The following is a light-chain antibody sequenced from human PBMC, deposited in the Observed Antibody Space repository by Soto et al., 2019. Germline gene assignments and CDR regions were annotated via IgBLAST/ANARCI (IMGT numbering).Light chain of an antibody. CDR2: AAS. V-gene: IGKV1-39*01. J-gene: IGKJ5*01. CDR3: QQTNSIPIT. Sequence: DVQMAQCKSSLSGSVGDRVTITCRASQSSSNFLNWYQQKPGKAPKLLIYAASTLQSGVPSRFSGSGSGTDFTLTISSLQPEDFATYYCQQTNSIPITFGQGTRVEIK. CDR1: QSSSNF.